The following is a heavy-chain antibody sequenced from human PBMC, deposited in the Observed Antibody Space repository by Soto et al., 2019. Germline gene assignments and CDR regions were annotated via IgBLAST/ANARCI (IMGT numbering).Heavy chain of an antibody. CDR1: GGSFSGSF. Sequence: QVQLQQWGAGLLKPSETLSLTCAVYGGSFSGSFLIWIRQPPGKGLEWMGAINHSGSTNYNPSLKSRVTISVDTSKNQFSLKVSSVTAADTAVYYCARGYGLDVWGQGTTVTVSS. V-gene: IGHV4-34*01. J-gene: IGHJ6*02. CDR2: INHSGST. CDR3: ARGYGLDV.